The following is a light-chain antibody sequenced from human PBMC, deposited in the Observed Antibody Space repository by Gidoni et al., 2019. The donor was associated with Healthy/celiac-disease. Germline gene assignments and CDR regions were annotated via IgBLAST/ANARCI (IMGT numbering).Light chain of an antibody. V-gene: IGKV1-5*01. CDR1: QSISSW. J-gene: IGKJ1*01. Sequence: DIQMTQSPSTLSASVGDRVTITCRASQSISSWLAWYQQKPGKAPKLLIYDASSLESGVPSRFSGSGSVPEFTLTISSLQPDDFATYSCPQYNSPWTFGPGTKVEIK. CDR2: DAS. CDR3: PQYNSPWT.